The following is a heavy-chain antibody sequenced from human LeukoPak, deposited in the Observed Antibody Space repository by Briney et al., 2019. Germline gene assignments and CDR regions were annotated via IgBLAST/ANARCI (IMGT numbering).Heavy chain of an antibody. J-gene: IGHJ1*01. CDR1: GFTFSNYA. D-gene: IGHD2-21*02. CDR3: ATIAEFCGGDCYSEYFQQ. CDR2: IYYTGNT. Sequence: PGGSLRLSCAASGFTFSNYAMHWVRQAPGKGLEWIGSIYYTGNTYYNPSLNSRVTISVDTSKKQFSLKLSSVTAADTAVYYCATIAEFCGGDCYSEYFQQWGQGTLVTVSS. V-gene: IGHV4-59*05.